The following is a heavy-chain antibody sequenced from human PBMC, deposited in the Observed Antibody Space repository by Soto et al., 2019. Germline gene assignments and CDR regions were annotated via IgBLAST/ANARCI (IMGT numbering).Heavy chain of an antibody. Sequence: HPGGSLRLSCAASGFTFSSYGMHWVRQAPGKGLEWVAVISYDGSNKYYADSVKGRFTISRDNSKNTLYLQMNSLRAEDTAVYYCAKDLIPIPPGPIFGVVITGGPDYWGQGTLVTVSS. CDR3: AKDLIPIPPGPIFGVVITGGPDY. CDR2: ISYDGSNK. V-gene: IGHV3-30*18. J-gene: IGHJ4*02. CDR1: GFTFSSYG. D-gene: IGHD3-3*01.